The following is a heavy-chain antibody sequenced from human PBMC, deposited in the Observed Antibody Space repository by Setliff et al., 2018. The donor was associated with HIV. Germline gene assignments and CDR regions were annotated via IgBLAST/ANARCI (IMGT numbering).Heavy chain of an antibody. V-gene: IGHV3-23*01. CDR1: GFTFSTYA. CDR3: AKERNPYYYDSSGYSWFDP. D-gene: IGHD3-22*01. CDR2: ISGSGSYT. J-gene: IGHJ5*02. Sequence: GGSLRLSCAASGFTFSTYAMSWVRQAPGKGLEWVSAISGSGSYTYYAGSVKGRFTISRDNSKNTLYLQMNSLRAEDTAVYYCAKERNPYYYDSSGYSWFDPWGQGTLVTVSS.